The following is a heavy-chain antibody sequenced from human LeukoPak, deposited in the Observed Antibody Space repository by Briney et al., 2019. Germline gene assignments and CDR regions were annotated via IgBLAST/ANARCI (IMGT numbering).Heavy chain of an antibody. V-gene: IGHV4-4*07. CDR3: ARVGSSGYYQLNWFDP. CDR1: GVSISSYY. CDR2: IHTSGST. Sequence: SETLSLTCTVSGVSISSYYWSWIRQPAGKGLEWIGRIHTSGSTNYNPSLKSRVTMSVDTSKNQFSLKLSSVTAADTAVYYCARVGSSGYYQLNWFDPWGQGTLVTVSS. J-gene: IGHJ5*02. D-gene: IGHD3-22*01.